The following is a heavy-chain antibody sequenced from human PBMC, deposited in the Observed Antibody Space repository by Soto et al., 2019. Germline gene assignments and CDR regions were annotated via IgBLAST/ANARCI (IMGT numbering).Heavy chain of an antibody. J-gene: IGHJ5*02. D-gene: IGHD3-3*01. CDR3: AREYFDVLSGDYPLKWFDP. V-gene: IGHV4-34*01. Sequence: PSETLSLTCAVYGGSFSGYYWSWIRQPPGKRLEWIGEINHSGSTNYIPSLKSRLKISVDRSKNQFSLKLSSATAADTAVYYCAREYFDVLSGDYPLKWFDPWGQGTLVTVSS. CDR1: GGSFSGYY. CDR2: INHSGST.